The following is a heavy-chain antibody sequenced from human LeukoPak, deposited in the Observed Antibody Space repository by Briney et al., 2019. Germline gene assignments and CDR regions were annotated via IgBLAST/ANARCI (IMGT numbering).Heavy chain of an antibody. J-gene: IGHJ5*02. V-gene: IGHV4-39*07. Sequence: PSETLSLTCTVSGGSISSGGYYWSWIRQPPGKGLEWIGEINHSGSTNYNPSLKSRVTISVDTSKNQFSLKLSSVTAADTAVYYCATRTKYSSGWYWFDPWGQGTLVTVSS. D-gene: IGHD6-19*01. CDR3: ATRTKYSSGWYWFDP. CDR1: GGSISSGGYY. CDR2: INHSGST.